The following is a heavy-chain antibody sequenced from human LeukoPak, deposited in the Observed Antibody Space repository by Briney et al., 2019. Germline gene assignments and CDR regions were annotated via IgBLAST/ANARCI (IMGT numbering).Heavy chain of an antibody. J-gene: IGHJ4*02. V-gene: IGHV3-30*04. CDR2: ISYDGSNK. CDR3: ARDDRDYGSGSPGTY. CDR1: GFTFSSYA. D-gene: IGHD3-10*01. Sequence: GGSLRLSCAASGFTFSSYAMHWVRQAPGKGLEWVAVISYDGSNKYYADSVKGRFTISRDNSKNTLYLQMNSLRAEDTAVYYCARDDRDYGSGSPGTYWGQGTLVTVSS.